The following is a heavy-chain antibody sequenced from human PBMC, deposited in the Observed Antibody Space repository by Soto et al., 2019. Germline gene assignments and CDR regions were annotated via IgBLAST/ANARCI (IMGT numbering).Heavy chain of an antibody. CDR1: GFTFSSYA. Sequence: QSGGSLRLSCAASGFTFSSYAMSWVRQAPGKGLEWVSAISGSGGSTYYADSVKGRFTISRDNSKNTLYLQMNSLRAEDTAVYYCAKDDRYDMENNWFDPWGQGTLVTVSS. CDR2: ISGSGGST. CDR3: AKDDRYDMENNWFDP. D-gene: IGHD3-9*01. V-gene: IGHV3-23*01. J-gene: IGHJ5*02.